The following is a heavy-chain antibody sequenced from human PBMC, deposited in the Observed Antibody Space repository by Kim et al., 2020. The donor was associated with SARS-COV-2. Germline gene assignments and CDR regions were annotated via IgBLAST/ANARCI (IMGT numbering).Heavy chain of an antibody. Sequence: GESLKISCKGSGYSFTSNWIGWVRQMPGKGLEWMGIIYPGDSDTRYSPSFQGQVTIPADKSISTAYLQWSSLKASDSAMYYCARHMAFDLFSSWYAAIDPWGQGTLVTVSS. CDR1: GYSFTSNW. V-gene: IGHV5-51*01. J-gene: IGHJ5*02. CDR3: ARHMAFDLFSSWYAAIDP. CDR2: IYPGDSDT. D-gene: IGHD6-13*01.